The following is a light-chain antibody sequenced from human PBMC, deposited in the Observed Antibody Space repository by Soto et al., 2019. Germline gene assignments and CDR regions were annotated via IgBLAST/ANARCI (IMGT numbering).Light chain of an antibody. Sequence: EIVMTQSPATLSVSPGERATLSCRASQSVSSNLAWYQQKPGQAPRLLIYGASTRATGIPARFSGSGSGTEFTLTISSLQSEDFAVYYCQQYNNWPPLFGPGTKVDI. CDR2: GAS. V-gene: IGKV3-15*01. CDR1: QSVSSN. CDR3: QQYNNWPPL. J-gene: IGKJ3*01.